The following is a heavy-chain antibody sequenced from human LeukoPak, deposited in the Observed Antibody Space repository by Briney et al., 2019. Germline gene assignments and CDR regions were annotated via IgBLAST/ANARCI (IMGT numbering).Heavy chain of an antibody. CDR3: VKDMNHEAMGYFHY. Sequence: GGSLRLSCAASGFTFSSYAMSWDRQAPGKGLEWVSATSGSGGSTYYADSVKGLFTISRDNSKNTVYLQINSVRAEDKSVYYCVKDMNHEAMGYFHYWGQGHEVPVSS. D-gene: IGHD5-18*01. CDR1: GFTFSSYA. V-gene: IGHV3-23*01. CDR2: TSGSGGST. J-gene: IGHJ4*02.